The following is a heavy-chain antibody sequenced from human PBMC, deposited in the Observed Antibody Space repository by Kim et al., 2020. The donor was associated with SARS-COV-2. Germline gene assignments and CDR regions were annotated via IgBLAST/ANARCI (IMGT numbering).Heavy chain of an antibody. J-gene: IGHJ6*03. D-gene: IGHD2-2*01. CDR2: TYYRSKWYN. Sequence: SQTLSLTCAISGDSVSSNSAAWNWIRQSPSRGLEWLGRTYYRSKWYNDYAVSVKSRITINPDTSKNQFSLQLNSVTPEDTAVYYCARVNDRPYCSSTSCSNYYYYYMDVWGKGTTVTVSS. CDR1: GDSVSSNSAA. V-gene: IGHV6-1*01. CDR3: ARVNDRPYCSSTSCSNYYYYYMDV.